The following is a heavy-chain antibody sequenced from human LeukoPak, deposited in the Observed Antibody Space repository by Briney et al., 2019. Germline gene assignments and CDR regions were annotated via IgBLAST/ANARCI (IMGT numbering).Heavy chain of an antibody. D-gene: IGHD1-26*01. CDR2: ISSSSGYI. CDR3: ARDLGWQLRIFDY. J-gene: IGHJ4*02. V-gene: IGHV3-21*01. Sequence: GGSLRLSCAASGFTFSSYSKNWVRQAPGKGLEWVSSISSSSGYIYYADSVKGRFTISRDNAKNSLYLQMNSLRAEDTAVYYCARDLGWQLRIFDYWGQGTLVTVSS. CDR1: GFTFSSYS.